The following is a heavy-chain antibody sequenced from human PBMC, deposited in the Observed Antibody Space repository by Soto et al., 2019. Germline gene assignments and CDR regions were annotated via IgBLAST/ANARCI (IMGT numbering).Heavy chain of an antibody. D-gene: IGHD3-16*01. CDR1: GGSISSGGYY. J-gene: IGHJ6*02. Sequence: PSETLSLTCTVSGGSISSGGYYWSWIRQHPGKGLEWIGYIYYSGSTYYNPSLKSRVTISVDTSKNQFSLKLSSVTAADTAVYYCARLNTHYYYYYYGMDVWGQGTTVTVSS. V-gene: IGHV4-31*03. CDR3: ARLNTHYYYYYYGMDV. CDR2: IYYSGST.